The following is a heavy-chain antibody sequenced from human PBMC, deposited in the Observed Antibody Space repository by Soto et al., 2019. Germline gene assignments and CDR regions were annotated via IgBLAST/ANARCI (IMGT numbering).Heavy chain of an antibody. CDR2: IYYSGST. Sequence: QVRRRKPTPGLVKPSKPLPLTCTFSGASFSISYWTWFRQPPGRGLEWMGFIYYSGSTNYTPSLKSRVTISVDTSKNQFSLKLSSVTAADTAVYYCASMPYDILTGYYNGWFDPWGQGTLVTVSS. J-gene: IGHJ5*02. V-gene: IGHV4-59*01. CDR1: GASFSISY. D-gene: IGHD3-9*01. CDR3: ASMPYDILTGYYNGWFDP.